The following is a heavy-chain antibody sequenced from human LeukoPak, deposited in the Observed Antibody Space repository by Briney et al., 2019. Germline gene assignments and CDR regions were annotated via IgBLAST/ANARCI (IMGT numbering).Heavy chain of an antibody. CDR2: ISYDEINK. D-gene: IGHD6-6*01. CDR3: ARDSEQFVRHYYYYYIDV. J-gene: IGHJ6*03. CDR1: GFTFSSYA. V-gene: IGHV3-30-3*01. Sequence: GGSLRLSCAASGFTFSSYAMHWVRQAPGKGLEWVAVISYDEINKYYAVSVKGRFTISRDNSKNTLYLQMNSLRAEDTAVYYCARDSEQFVRHYYYYYIDVWGKGTTVTVSS.